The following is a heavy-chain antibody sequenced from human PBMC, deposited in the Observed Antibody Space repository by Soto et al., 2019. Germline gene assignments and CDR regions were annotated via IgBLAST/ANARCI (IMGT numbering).Heavy chain of an antibody. CDR2: INPNSGGT. Sequence: GASVKVSCKASGYTFTGYYMHWMRQAPGQGLEWMGWINPNSGGTNYAQKFQGWVTMTRDTSISTAYMELSRLRSDDTAVYYCARDNRIPVGYYGMDVWGQGTTVTVSS. V-gene: IGHV1-2*04. CDR1: GYTFTGYY. CDR3: ARDNRIPVGYYGMDV. D-gene: IGHD2-21*01. J-gene: IGHJ6*02.